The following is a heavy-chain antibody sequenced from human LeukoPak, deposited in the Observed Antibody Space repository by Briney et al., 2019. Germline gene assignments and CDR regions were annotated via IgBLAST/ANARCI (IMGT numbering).Heavy chain of an antibody. CDR2: VWYDGRNR. CDR3: ARLWGGNGYSGGSLNL. V-gene: IGHV3-33*08. J-gene: IGHJ5*02. CDR1: GFTVSRHG. D-gene: IGHD3-16*01. Sequence: GGSLRLSCAASGFTVSRHGIHWVRQAPGKGLEWVAVVWYDGRNRDYADSVKGRFTISKDNSNNMVFLQMDRLRAEDTAVYYCARLWGGNGYSGGSLNLWGQGTLVTVSS.